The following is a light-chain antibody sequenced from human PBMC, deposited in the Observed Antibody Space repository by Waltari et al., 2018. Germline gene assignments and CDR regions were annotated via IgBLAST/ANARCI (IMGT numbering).Light chain of an antibody. CDR2: VNSDGSH. CDR1: SGHSSNV. J-gene: IGLJ3*02. CDR3: QTGGHGTWA. Sequence: QLVLTQSPSASASLGASVKLTCTLSSGHSSNVIAWLQQRPEKGPRYLMKVNSDGSHSKGDEIPDRFSGSSSGAERYLTISSLQSEDEGDYYCQTGGHGTWAFGGGTKLTVL. V-gene: IGLV4-69*01.